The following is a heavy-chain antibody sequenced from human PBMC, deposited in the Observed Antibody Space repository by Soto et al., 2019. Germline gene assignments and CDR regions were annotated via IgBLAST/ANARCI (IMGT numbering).Heavy chain of an antibody. CDR3: ARLQVPGYCTSTSCEPFDS. V-gene: IGHV5-10-1*01. J-gene: IGHJ4*02. D-gene: IGHD2-2*01. CDR1: GYSFTSYW. CDR2: IDPSDSYP. Sequence: GESLKISCKGSGYSFTSYWISWVRQMPGKGLEWMGRIDPSDSYPNYSPSFRGHVTISVDKSINTAYLQWSSLEASDTAIYYCARLQVPGYCTSTSCEPFDSWGPGTLVTVSS.